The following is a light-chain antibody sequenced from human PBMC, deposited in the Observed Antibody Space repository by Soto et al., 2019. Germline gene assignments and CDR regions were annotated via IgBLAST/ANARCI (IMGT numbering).Light chain of an antibody. Sequence: DIVLTQSPGTLSLSPGERATLSCRASQSVSNSYLAWYQQKPGQAPRLLIYGASSRATGIPDRFSGSGSGTDFTLTISRLEPEDFAVYYCQQYGSSPRTFGQGTKVEVK. V-gene: IGKV3-20*01. CDR3: QQYGSSPRT. CDR2: GAS. J-gene: IGKJ1*01. CDR1: QSVSNSY.